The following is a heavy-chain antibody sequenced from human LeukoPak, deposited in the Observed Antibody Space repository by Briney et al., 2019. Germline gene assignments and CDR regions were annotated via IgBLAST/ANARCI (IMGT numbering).Heavy chain of an antibody. V-gene: IGHV3-48*04. CDR1: GFTFSSYS. D-gene: IGHD1-1*01. CDR3: AKGLERESRLDS. J-gene: IGHJ4*02. CDR2: ISSSGSTI. Sequence: GGSLRLSCAASGFTFSSYSMNWVRQAPGKGLEWVSYISSSGSTIYYADSVKGRFTISRDNAKNSLYLQMNSLRAEDTAVYYCAKGLERESRLDSWGQGTLVTVSS.